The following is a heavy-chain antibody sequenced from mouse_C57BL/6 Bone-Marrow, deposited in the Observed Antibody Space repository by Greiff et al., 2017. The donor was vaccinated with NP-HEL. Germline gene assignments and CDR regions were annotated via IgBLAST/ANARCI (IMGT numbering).Heavy chain of an antibody. V-gene: IGHV5-9*01. J-gene: IGHJ1*03. CDR2: ISGGGGNT. Sequence: VQLKQSGGGLVKPGGSLKLSCAASGFTFSSYTMSWVRQTPEKRLEWVATISGGGGNTYYPDSVKGRFTISRDNAKNTLYLQMSSLRSEDTALYYCARHRDYFYWYFDVWGTGTTVTVSS. CDR1: GFTFSSYT. CDR3: ARHRDYFYWYFDV. D-gene: IGHD1-1*01.